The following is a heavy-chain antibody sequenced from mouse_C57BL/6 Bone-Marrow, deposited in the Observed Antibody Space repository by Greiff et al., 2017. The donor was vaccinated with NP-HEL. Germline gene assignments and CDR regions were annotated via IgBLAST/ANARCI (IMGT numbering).Heavy chain of an antibody. V-gene: IGHV1-82*01. CDR1: GYAFSSSW. D-gene: IGHD1-1*01. Sequence: QVQLKESGPELVKPGASVKISCKASGYAFSSSWMNWVKQRPGKGLAWIGRIYPGDGDTPYNGKFKGKATLTADKSSSTAYMQLSSLTSEDSAVYFCARRPYYYGSSKYFDVWGTGTTVTVSS. CDR3: ARRPYYYGSSKYFDV. CDR2: IYPGDGDT. J-gene: IGHJ1*03.